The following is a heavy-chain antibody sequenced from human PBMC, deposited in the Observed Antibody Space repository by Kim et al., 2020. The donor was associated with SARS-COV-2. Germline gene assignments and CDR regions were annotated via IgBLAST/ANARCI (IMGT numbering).Heavy chain of an antibody. D-gene: IGHD1-20*01. CDR3: TTGTNWNDALREPDY. J-gene: IGHJ4*02. CDR2: T. V-gene: IGHV3-15*01. Sequence: TDYAAPVKGRFTISRDDSKNTLYLQMNSLKTEDTAVYYCTTGTNWNDALREPDYWGQGTLVTVSS.